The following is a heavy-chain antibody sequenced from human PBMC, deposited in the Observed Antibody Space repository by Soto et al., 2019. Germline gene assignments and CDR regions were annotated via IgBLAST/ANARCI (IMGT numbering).Heavy chain of an antibody. CDR3: ARRYYDFGSGYYDYYYYYMDV. Sequence: SETLSLTCTVSGGPISSYYWSWIRQPPGKGLEWIGYIYYSGSTNYNPSLKSRVTISVDTSKNQFPLKLSSVTAADTAVYYCARRYYDFGSGYYDYYYYYMDVWGKGTTVTVSS. CDR2: IYYSGST. V-gene: IGHV4-59*08. J-gene: IGHJ6*03. CDR1: GGPISSYY. D-gene: IGHD3-3*01.